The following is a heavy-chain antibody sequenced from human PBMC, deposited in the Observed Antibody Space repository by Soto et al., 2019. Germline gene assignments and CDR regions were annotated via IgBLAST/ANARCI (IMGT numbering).Heavy chain of an antibody. Sequence: SETLSLTCAVYGGSFSGYYWSWIRQPPGKGLEWIGGVYYSGSTYYNPSLESRVTISVDKSKNQFSLKLMSLSAADTAVYYCGRLEGLATISYYFDYWGQGALVTVSS. J-gene: IGHJ4*02. CDR3: GRLEGLATISYYFDY. D-gene: IGHD3-9*01. V-gene: IGHV4-34*01. CDR2: VYYSGST. CDR1: GGSFSGYY.